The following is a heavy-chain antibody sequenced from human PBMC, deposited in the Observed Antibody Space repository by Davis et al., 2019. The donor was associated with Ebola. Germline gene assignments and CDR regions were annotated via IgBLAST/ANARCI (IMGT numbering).Heavy chain of an antibody. J-gene: IGHJ4*02. CDR2: INPKSGAT. CDR1: GYTFIYYY. D-gene: IGHD2-2*01. Sequence: ASVKVSCKAFGYTFIYYYINWVRQTPGQGLEWMGRINPKSGATTYAQRFQGRVTMTRDTSSGTAYMDLGSLKSDDTAVYYCARGPAANVPLDYWDQGTLVTVSS. V-gene: IGHV1-2*02. CDR3: ARGPAANVPLDY.